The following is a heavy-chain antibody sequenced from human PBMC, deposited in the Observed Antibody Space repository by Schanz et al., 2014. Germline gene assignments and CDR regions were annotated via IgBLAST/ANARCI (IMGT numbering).Heavy chain of an antibody. J-gene: IGHJ4*02. V-gene: IGHV3-7*01. CDR1: GFTFSSYW. D-gene: IGHD7-27*01. Sequence: EVQLVESGGGLVQPGGSLRLSCAASGFTFSSYWMSWVRQAPGEGLEWVTNIKQDGSEKYYVDSVKGRFTISRDNAKNSLYLQIISPRPEDTSVYYCAKYGEELGVSFDYWGQGTLVTVSS. CDR3: AKYGEELGVSFDY. CDR2: IKQDGSEK.